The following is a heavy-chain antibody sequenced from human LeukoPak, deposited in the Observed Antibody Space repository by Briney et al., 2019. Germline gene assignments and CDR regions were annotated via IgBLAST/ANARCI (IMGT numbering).Heavy chain of an antibody. J-gene: IGHJ4*02. Sequence: GGSLRLSCAASGFSFSNYGMNWVRQAPGKGLEWVSAISGSGGSTYYVDSVKGRFTISRDNSKNTLYLQVNSLRAEDTAVYFCAKGPKKQMVGSRGYYFDFWGQGTLVTVSS. V-gene: IGHV3-23*01. CDR2: ISGSGGST. CDR3: AKGPKKQMVGSRGYYFDF. CDR1: GFSFSNYG. D-gene: IGHD6-13*01.